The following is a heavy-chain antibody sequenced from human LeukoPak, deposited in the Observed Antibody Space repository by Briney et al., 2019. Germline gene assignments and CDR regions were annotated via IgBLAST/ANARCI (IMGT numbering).Heavy chain of an antibody. J-gene: IGHJ4*02. V-gene: IGHV1-2*02. D-gene: IGHD1-26*01. CDR3: ARATGGELLLDY. Sequence: ASVKVSCKASGYTFTGYYMHWVRRAPGQGLEWMGWINPNSGGTNYAQKFQGRVTMTRDTSISTAYMELSRLRSDDTAVYYCARATGGELLLDYWGQGTLVTVSS. CDR1: GYTFTGYY. CDR2: INPNSGGT.